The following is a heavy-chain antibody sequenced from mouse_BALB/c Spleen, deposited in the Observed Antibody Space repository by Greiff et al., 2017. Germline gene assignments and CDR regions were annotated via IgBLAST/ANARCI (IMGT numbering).Heavy chain of an antibody. V-gene: IGHV1S81*02. CDR1: GYTFTSYY. D-gene: IGHD2-14*01. J-gene: IGHJ4*01. Sequence: QVQLQQPGAELVKPGASVKLSCKASGYTFTSYYMYWVKQRPGQGLEWIGGINPSNGGTNFNEKFKSKATLTVDKSSSTAYMQLSSLTSEDSAVYYCTRSGRYDAGYDYAMDYWGQGTSVTVSS. CDR2: INPSNGGT. CDR3: TRSGRYDAGYDYAMDY.